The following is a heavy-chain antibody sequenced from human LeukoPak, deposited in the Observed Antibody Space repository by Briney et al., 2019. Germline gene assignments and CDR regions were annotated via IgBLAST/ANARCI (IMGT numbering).Heavy chain of an antibody. CDR3: ARDLGYCSSTSCYVYYYYYGMDV. CDR2: IIPIFGTA. V-gene: IGHV1-69*13. CDR1: GGTFSSYA. D-gene: IGHD2-2*01. J-gene: IGHJ6*02. Sequence: ASVKVSCEASGGTFSSYAISWVRQAPGQGLEWMGGIIPIFGTANYAQKFQGRVTITADESTSTAYMELSSLRSEDTAVYYCARDLGYCSSTSCYVYYYYYGMDVWGQGTTVTVSS.